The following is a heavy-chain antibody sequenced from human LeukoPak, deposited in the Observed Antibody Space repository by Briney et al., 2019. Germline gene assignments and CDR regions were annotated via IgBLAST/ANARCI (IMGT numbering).Heavy chain of an antibody. CDR3: AKGVRSGTYYNCFDP. D-gene: IGHD1-26*01. V-gene: IGHV3-43*02. CDR2: ISGDGDST. J-gene: IGHJ5*02. CDR1: GFTLDDYA. Sequence: GGSLRLSCVASGFTLDDYAIHWVRQAPGKGLEWISLISGDGDSTYYVDSVKGRFTVSRDNSKNSLYLQMSSLRAEDTALYYCAKGVRSGTYYNCFDPWGQGTLVTVSS.